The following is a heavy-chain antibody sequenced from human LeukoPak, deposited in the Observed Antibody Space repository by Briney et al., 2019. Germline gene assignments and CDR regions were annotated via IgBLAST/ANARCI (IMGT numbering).Heavy chain of an antibody. D-gene: IGHD2/OR15-2a*01. Sequence: NPSETLSLTCTVSGGSISSGRYYWSWIRQPAGKGQEWIGRIYTSGSTNYNPSLKSRVTISVDTSKNQFSLKLSSVTAADTAVYYCASNRSPRSKLDAFDIWGQGTMVTVSS. CDR1: GGSISSGRYY. CDR3: ASNRSPRSKLDAFDI. CDR2: IYTSGST. J-gene: IGHJ3*02. V-gene: IGHV4-61*02.